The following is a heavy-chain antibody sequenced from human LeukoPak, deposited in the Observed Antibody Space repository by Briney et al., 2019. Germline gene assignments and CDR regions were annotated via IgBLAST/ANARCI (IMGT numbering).Heavy chain of an antibody. J-gene: IGHJ4*02. D-gene: IGHD3-22*01. CDR3: ARGRYDSGGLYLDY. CDR1: GGSFSGYY. V-gene: IGHV4-34*01. CDR2: IYHSGST. Sequence: KPSETLSLTCAVYGGSFSGYYWTWIRQPPGKGLEWIGEIYHSGSTNYNPSLKGRVTISLDTPKNQFSLKLNSVAAADTAVYYCARGRYDSGGLYLDYWGQGTLVTVSS.